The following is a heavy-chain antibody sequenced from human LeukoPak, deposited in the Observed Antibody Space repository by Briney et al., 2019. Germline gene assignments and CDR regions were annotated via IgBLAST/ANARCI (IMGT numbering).Heavy chain of an antibody. CDR1: GYSFTSHY. D-gene: IGHD3-16*01. V-gene: IGHV1-46*01. CDR3: ARDTSEGDYAWWFDP. CDR2: INPRGTST. J-gene: IGHJ5*02. Sequence: ASVKVSCKASGYSFTSHYMHWVRQAPGQGLEGMGLINPRGTSTRYAESFQGRLTLTRDLSTSTDYMELSSLRSDDTAVDFCARDTSEGDYAWWFDPWGQGTLVTVAS.